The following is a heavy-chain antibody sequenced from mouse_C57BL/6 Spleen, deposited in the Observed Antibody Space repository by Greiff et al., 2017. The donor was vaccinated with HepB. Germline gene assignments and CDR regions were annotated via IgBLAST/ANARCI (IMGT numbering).Heavy chain of an antibody. CDR1: GYTFTDYY. CDR2: INPNNGGT. J-gene: IGHJ4*01. Sequence: VQLKQSGPELVKPGASVKISCKASGYTFTDYYMNWVKQSHGKSLEWIGDINPNNGGTSYNQKFKGKATLTVDKSSSTAYMGLRSLTSEDSAVYYCARSDYGYAMDYWGQGTSVTVSS. D-gene: IGHD2-4*01. V-gene: IGHV1-26*01. CDR3: ARSDYGYAMDY.